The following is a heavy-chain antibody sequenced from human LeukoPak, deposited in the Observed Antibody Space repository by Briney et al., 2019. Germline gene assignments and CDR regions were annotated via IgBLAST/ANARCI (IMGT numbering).Heavy chain of an antibody. V-gene: IGHV3-33*01. CDR2: VWSDGTTK. D-gene: IGHD3-9*01. Sequence: PGRSLRLSCAASGFTFSNYGMHWVRQAPGKGLEWVAVVWSDGTTKNYADSVKGRFTISRDNSKNTLYMQMNSLRAEDTAVYYCARGHYYTDMLTNYWVRYFDSWGQGTLVTVSS. J-gene: IGHJ4*02. CDR1: GFTFSNYG. CDR3: ARGHYYTDMLTNYWVRYFDS.